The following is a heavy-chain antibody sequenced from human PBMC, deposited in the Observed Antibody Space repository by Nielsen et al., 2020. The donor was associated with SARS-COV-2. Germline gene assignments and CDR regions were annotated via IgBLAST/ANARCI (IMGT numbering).Heavy chain of an antibody. CDR2: IYYSGST. CDR3: AREGYYDSSGYSTYFDY. Sequence: SETLSLTRTVSGGSISSSSYYWGWIRQPPGKGLEWIGSIYYSGSTYYNPSLKSRVTISVDTSKNQFSLKLSSVTAADTAVYYCAREGYYDSSGYSTYFDYWGQGTLVTVSS. CDR1: GGSISSSSYY. V-gene: IGHV4-39*07. J-gene: IGHJ4*02. D-gene: IGHD3-22*01.